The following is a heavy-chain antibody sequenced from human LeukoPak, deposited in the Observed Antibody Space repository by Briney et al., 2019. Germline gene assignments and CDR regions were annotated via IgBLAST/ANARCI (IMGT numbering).Heavy chain of an antibody. D-gene: IGHD3-3*01. Sequence: RPGGSLRLSCAASGFTFSSYAMSWVRQAPGKGLEWVSTIRGSGITTFYADSVKGRFTISRDNSRNTLYLQMNSLRAEDTAVYYCAKAVSAYLHAFDIWGQGTMVTVSS. J-gene: IGHJ3*02. CDR3: AKAVSAYLHAFDI. CDR2: IRGSGITT. V-gene: IGHV3-23*01. CDR1: GFTFSSYA.